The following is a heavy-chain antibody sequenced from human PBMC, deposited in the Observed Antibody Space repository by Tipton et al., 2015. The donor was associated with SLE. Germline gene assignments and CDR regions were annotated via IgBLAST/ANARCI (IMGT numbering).Heavy chain of an antibody. J-gene: IGHJ5*02. CDR3: ARLHGYSYGLNWFDP. CDR1: GYSISSGYY. D-gene: IGHD5-18*01. Sequence: TLSLTCSVSGYSISSGYYWGWLRQPPGKGLEWIGSIYHSGSTSYNPSLKSRVTMSVDTSKNQFSLRLTSVIAADTAVYYCARLHGYSYGLNWFDPWGQGTLISVSS. V-gene: IGHV4-38-2*01. CDR2: IYHSGST.